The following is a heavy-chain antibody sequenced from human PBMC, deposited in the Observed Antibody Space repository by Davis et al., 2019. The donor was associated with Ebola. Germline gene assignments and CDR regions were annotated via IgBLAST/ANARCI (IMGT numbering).Heavy chain of an antibody. Sequence: GGSLRLSCAASGFTFSSYAMTWARQAPGKGLEWVSAVTSSGGGTYYADSVKGRFTISRDNSKNTLHLQMNSLRVEDTAMYYCVKDTSNIWFDVWGQGTMVTVSS. D-gene: IGHD2/OR15-2a*01. CDR2: VTSSGGGT. CDR3: VKDTSNIWFDV. V-gene: IGHV3-23*01. J-gene: IGHJ3*01. CDR1: GFTFSSYA.